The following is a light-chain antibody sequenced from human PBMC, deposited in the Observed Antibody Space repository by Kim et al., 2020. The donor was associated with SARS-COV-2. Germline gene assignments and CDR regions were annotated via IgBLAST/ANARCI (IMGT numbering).Light chain of an antibody. CDR3: QQYYTIPYT. V-gene: IGKV4-1*01. J-gene: IGKJ2*01. CDR2: WAS. Sequence: DIVMTQSPDSLAVSLGERATINCKSSQNVLYSSNNKNYLAWYQLKPGQPPKLLIYWASTRESGVPDRFNGRGSGTDFTLTISSLQAEDVAVYYCQQYYTIPYTFGQGTKLEI. CDR1: QNVLYSSNNKNY.